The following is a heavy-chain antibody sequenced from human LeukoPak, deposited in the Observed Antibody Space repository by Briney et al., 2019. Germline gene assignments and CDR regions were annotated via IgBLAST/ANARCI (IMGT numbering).Heavy chain of an antibody. V-gene: IGHV3-23*01. D-gene: IGHD2-15*01. CDR3: AKGWTKYCTGGNCYSPLSYFDY. CDR1: GFAFSSYA. Sequence: GGSLRLSCAASGFAFSSYAMNWVRQAPGNGLEWVSGISVSGVTTHYADSVKGRFTISRGNSKNTLYLQMNSLRADDTAVYYCAKGWTKYCTGGNCYSPLSYFDYWGQGTLVTVSS. J-gene: IGHJ4*02. CDR2: ISVSGVTT.